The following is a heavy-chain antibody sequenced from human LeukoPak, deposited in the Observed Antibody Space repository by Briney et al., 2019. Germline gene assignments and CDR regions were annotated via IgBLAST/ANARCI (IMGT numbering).Heavy chain of an antibody. D-gene: IGHD1-1*01. CDR1: GVSISSSNSY. V-gene: IGHV4-39*07. Sequence: SETLSLTCTVSGVSISSSNSYWGWIRQPPGKGLQWIGSINYSGNTYYNPSLKSRVTISVDTSKNQFSLKLRSVTAADTAVYYCARSSNWNDAPWDFDIWGQGTMVTVSS. CDR3: ARSSNWNDAPWDFDI. J-gene: IGHJ3*02. CDR2: INYSGNT.